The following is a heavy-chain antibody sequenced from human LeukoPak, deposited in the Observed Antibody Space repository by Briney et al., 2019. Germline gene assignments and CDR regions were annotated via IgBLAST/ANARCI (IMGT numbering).Heavy chain of an antibody. Sequence: GGSLRLSCAASGFTFSRHWMHWVRQAPGKGLVWVSRINSDGSSTSYAESVKGRFTISRDNANNILFLQMNSLRAEDTAVYHCARGPDASGIYRPGDYWGQGTLVTVSS. CDR1: GFTFSRHW. V-gene: IGHV3-74*01. D-gene: IGHD3-10*01. J-gene: IGHJ4*02. CDR3: ARGPDASGIYRPGDY. CDR2: INSDGSST.